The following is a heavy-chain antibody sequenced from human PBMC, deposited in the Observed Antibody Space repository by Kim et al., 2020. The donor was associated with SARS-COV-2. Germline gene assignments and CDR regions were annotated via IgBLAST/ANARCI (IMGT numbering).Heavy chain of an antibody. CDR3: CSAGGLEITMIVVVDWYFDL. V-gene: IGHV4-39*01. D-gene: IGHD3-22*01. CDR1: GGSISSSSYY. J-gene: IGHJ2*01. CDR2: IYYSGST. Sequence: SETLSLTCTVSGGSISSSSYYWGWIRQPPGKGLEWIGSIYYSGSTYYNPSLKSRVTISVDTSKNQFSLKLSSVTAADTAVYYCCSAGGLEITMIVVVDWYFDLWGRGTLVTVSS.